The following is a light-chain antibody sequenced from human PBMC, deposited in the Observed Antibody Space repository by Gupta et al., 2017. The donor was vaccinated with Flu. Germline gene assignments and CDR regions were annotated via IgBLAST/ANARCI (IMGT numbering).Light chain of an antibody. J-gene: IGKJ1*01. CDR1: QNIDVW. V-gene: IGKV1-5*01. Sequence: DIQMTQSPSTLAAFVGDRVTITCRASQNIDVWLAWYQQKPGRAPNLLVYKASSLESGVPVRFVGGGSGTEFTLTINSLQPEDIATYYCQQYNSATTFGQGTKVEIK. CDR3: QQYNSATT. CDR2: KAS.